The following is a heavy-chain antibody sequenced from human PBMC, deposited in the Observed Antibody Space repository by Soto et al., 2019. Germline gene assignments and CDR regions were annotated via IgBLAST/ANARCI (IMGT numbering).Heavy chain of an antibody. Sequence: XETLSLTCTVSGCSISSYYWSWIRQPPGKGLEWIGYIYYSGSTNYNPSLKSRVTISVDTSKNQFSLKLSSVTAADTAVYYCARSPGDGPPTYFDSWGQGTLVTVSS. V-gene: IGHV4-59*01. CDR3: ARSPGDGPPTYFDS. J-gene: IGHJ4*02. CDR2: IYYSGST. CDR1: GCSISSYY.